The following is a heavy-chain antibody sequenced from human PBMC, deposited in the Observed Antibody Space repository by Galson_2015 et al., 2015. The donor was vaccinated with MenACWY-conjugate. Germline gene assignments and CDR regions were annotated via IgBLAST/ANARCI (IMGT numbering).Heavy chain of an antibody. D-gene: IGHD2-15*01. Sequence: SLRLSCAASGFTFSSYAMSWVRQAPGKGLEWVSVIYSGGSTYYADSVKGRFTISRDNSKNTLYLQMNSLRAEDTAVYYCARGYCSGGSCYSGYFQHWGQGTLVTVSS. V-gene: IGHV3-66*01. CDR2: IYSGGST. J-gene: IGHJ1*01. CDR3: ARGYCSGGSCYSGYFQH. CDR1: GFTFSSYA.